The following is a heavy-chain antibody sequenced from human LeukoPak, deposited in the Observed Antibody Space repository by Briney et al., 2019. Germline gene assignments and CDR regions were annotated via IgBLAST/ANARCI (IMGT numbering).Heavy chain of an antibody. Sequence: GGSLRLSCAASGFTFSSYSMNWVRQAPGKGLELVSSISSSSSYIYYADSFKGRVTISRDNAKNSLYLQMNSLSAEDTAVYYCAKEDIVVVVAATPLDYYYGMDVWGQGTTVTVSS. J-gene: IGHJ6*02. D-gene: IGHD2-15*01. V-gene: IGHV3-21*01. CDR1: GFTFSSYS. CDR3: AKEDIVVVVAATPLDYYYGMDV. CDR2: ISSSSSYI.